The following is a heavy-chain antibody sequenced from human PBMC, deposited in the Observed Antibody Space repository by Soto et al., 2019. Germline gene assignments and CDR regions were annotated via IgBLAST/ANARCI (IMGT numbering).Heavy chain of an antibody. Sequence: PGGSLRLSCAASGFSFSNAWTNWVRQAPGKGLEWVGRIRSKTDGGTTDYAAPVKGRFTISRDDSKDTVYVQMNSLKTEDTAVYYCLVKSVADWGQGTLVTVSS. CDR2: IRSKTDGGTT. V-gene: IGHV3-15*07. D-gene: IGHD3-22*01. J-gene: IGHJ4*02. CDR1: GFSFSNAW. CDR3: LVKSVAD.